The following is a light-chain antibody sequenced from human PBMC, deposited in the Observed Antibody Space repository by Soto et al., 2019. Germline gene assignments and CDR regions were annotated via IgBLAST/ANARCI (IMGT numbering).Light chain of an antibody. V-gene: IGKV3-15*01. J-gene: IGKJ4*01. CDR1: QSVSSN. CDR3: QQYNSWLT. Sequence: EIVMTQSPATLSVSPGERATISCRASQSVSSNLAWYQQKPGQAPRLLIYGASTRASGIPARFSGSGSGTEFTLTISSLQSEDFAVYYCQQYNSWLTFGGGTKVEIK. CDR2: GAS.